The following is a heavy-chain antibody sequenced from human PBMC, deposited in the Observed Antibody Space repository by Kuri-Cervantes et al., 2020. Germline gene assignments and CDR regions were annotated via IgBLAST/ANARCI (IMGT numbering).Heavy chain of an antibody. D-gene: IGHD3-22*01. CDR1: GYSFTTYD. CDR2: MNPNSGNT. CDR3: ARGDRGFDSTGYHY. Sequence: ASVKVSCKASGYSFTTYDIHWVRQATGQGLEWMGWMNPNSGNTGYAQKFQGRVTMTRNTSISTAYMELSSLRSEDTAVYYCARGDRGFDSTGYHYWGQGTLVTVSS. V-gene: IGHV1-8*02. J-gene: IGHJ4*02.